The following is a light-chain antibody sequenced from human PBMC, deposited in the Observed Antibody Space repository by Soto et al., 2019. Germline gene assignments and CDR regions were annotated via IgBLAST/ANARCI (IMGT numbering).Light chain of an antibody. CDR2: GAS. CDR3: QQYGSKRWT. J-gene: IGKJ1*01. Sequence: DIVMTHSPDSLAVCLGERTTLSCSPSQRVGSNYLAWYQQKSGKPPRLLIHGASSRATGVPDRLSGSGYGTDFSLTISRLEPEDFEVYYCQQYGSKRWTFGQGTKVDIK. CDR1: QRVGSNY. V-gene: IGKV3-20*01.